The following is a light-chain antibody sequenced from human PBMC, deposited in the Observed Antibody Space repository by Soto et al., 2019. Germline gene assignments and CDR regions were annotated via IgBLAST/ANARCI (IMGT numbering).Light chain of an antibody. CDR1: QGIRND. V-gene: IGKV1-6*01. J-gene: IGKJ1*01. CDR2: AAS. CDR3: LQDYNYPWT. Sequence: AIQMTQSPSSLSASVGDRVTITCRASQGIRNDLGWYQQKPGKAPKLLIYAASSLQSGVPSRFSGSGSATDFTLTISSLQPEEFATYYCLQDYNYPWTFGQGTKVEIK.